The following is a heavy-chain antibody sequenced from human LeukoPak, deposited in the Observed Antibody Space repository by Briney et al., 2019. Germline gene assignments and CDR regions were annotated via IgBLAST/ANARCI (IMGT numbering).Heavy chain of an antibody. CDR3: ARLGAYCSGGSCYSGGTFSFDP. CDR2: IYPGDSDT. Sequence: GESLKISCKGSGYNFTSYWIGWVRQMPGKGLEWMGIIYPGDSDTRYSPSFQGQVTISADKSISTAYLQWSSLNASDTAMYYCARLGAYCSGGSCYSGGTFSFDPWGQGTLVTVSS. V-gene: IGHV5-51*01. J-gene: IGHJ5*02. D-gene: IGHD2-15*01. CDR1: GYNFTSYW.